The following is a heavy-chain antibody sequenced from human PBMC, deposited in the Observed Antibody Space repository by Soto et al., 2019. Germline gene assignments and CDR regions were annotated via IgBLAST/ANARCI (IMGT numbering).Heavy chain of an antibody. CDR1: GFSFFTYW. CDR3: ARTSGVALDY. CDR2: ISSGSGTI. Sequence: GGFMRHSCPAAGFSFFTYWTNWVRQAPGKGLEWVSYISSGSGTIYYGDSVKGRFTISRDNAKNSLCLQMNSLRAEDTAVYYCARTSGVALDYWGQGTLVTVSS. J-gene: IGHJ4*02. V-gene: IGHV3-48*01. D-gene: IGHD3-10*01.